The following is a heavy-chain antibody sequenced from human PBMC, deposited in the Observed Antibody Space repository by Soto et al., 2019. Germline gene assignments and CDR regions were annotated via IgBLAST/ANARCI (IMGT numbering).Heavy chain of an antibody. CDR2: INHSGST. CDR3: ASGLAAALYYFDY. CDR1: GGSFSGYY. J-gene: IGHJ4*02. V-gene: IGHV4-34*01. Sequence: SETLSLTCAVYGGSFSGYYWSWIRQPPGKGLEWIGEINHSGSTNYNPSLKSRVTISVDTSKNQFSLKLSSVTAADTAVYYCASGLAAALYYFDYWGQGTLVTVSS. D-gene: IGHD6-13*01.